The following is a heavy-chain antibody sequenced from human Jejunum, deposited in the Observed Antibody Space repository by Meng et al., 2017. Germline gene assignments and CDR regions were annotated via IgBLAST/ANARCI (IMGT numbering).Heavy chain of an antibody. CDR1: GGSLSSGSPY. V-gene: IGHV4-39*01. D-gene: IGHD2-2*03. J-gene: IGHJ4*02. CDR2: AYYSGSS. CDR3: ARQMDSEYDEGYFFDY. Sequence: QLQLQESGPGLVKPSETLFLSCTVSGGSLSSGSPYWGWIRQSPGKGLEWIGTAYYSGSSYYNPSLRSRVIILVDTSKNQFSLRLSSVTAADTAVYYCARQMDSEYDEGYFFDYWGQGILVTVSS.